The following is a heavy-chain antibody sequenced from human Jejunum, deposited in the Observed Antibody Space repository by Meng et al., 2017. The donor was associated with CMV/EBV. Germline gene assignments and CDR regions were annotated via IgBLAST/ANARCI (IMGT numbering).Heavy chain of an antibody. D-gene: IGHD4-11*01. CDR2: IYYSGTT. J-gene: IGHJ5*02. CDR3: ARAHNDYSINS. Sequence: VSGCSISTYYWNWLRQPPGKGGKGLEWIGYIYYSGTTYYNPSLKSRVTISVDTAKNQFSLKLNSVTAADTAVYFCARAHNDYSINSWGQGTLVTVSS. V-gene: IGHV4-59*01. CDR1: GCSISTYY.